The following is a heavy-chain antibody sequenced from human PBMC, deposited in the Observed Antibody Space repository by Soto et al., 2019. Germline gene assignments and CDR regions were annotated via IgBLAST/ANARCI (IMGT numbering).Heavy chain of an antibody. CDR2: FTSGGST. D-gene: IGHD6-19*01. J-gene: IGHJ4*02. Sequence: EVQLLESGGDLVQPGGSLRLSCAASGFIFSNYAMTWVRQAPGKGPEWVSTFTSGGSTYYRDTVKGRFTISRDNSKNTLYLQMNSLRAEDTAAYYCARTDEYNSQGSGWANRFDYGGQGTVVTVSS. V-gene: IGHV3-23*01. CDR1: GFIFSNYA. CDR3: ARTDEYNSQGSGWANRFDY.